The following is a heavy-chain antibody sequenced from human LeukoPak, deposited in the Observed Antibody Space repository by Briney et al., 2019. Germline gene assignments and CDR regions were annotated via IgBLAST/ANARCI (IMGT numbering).Heavy chain of an antibody. CDR1: GGTFSSYA. V-gene: IGHV1-69*05. J-gene: IGHJ5*02. D-gene: IGHD2-15*01. CDR3: SVGYCSGGICYGLYTGDNWCDP. Sequence: SVKVSCKASGGTFSSYAISWVRQAPGQGLEWMGRIIPIFGTANYAQKFQGRVTITTDESTSTAYMELSSLRSEDTAVYYCSVGYCSGGICYGLYTGDNWCDPWGQGTLVTVSS. CDR2: IIPIFGTA.